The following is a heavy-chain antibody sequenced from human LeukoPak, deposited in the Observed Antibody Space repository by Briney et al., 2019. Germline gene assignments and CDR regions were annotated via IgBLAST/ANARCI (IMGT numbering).Heavy chain of an antibody. CDR1: GVSFNNYY. V-gene: IGHV4-34*01. J-gene: IGHJ6*02. CDR2: INHSGIT. Sequence: SETLSLTCAVSGVSFNNYYWSWIRQPPGKGLEWIGEINHSGITNYKPSLESRVTISVDTSKNQFSLKLSSVTAADTALYYCARGQGWRYGMDVWGQGTTVTVSS. D-gene: IGHD6-19*01. CDR3: ARGQGWRYGMDV.